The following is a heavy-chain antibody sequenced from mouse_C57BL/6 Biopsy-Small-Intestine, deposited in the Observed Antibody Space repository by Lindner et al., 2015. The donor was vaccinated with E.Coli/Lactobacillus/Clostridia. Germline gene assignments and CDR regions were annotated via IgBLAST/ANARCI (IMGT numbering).Heavy chain of an antibody. CDR1: GYTFTGCW. V-gene: IGHV1-9*01. Sequence: VQLQESGAELMKPGASVKLSCKATGYTFTGCWVEWVKQRPGHGLEWIGEILPGSDIINYNEKFKDKATFTADTSSNTAYMQLSSLTTEDSAIYYCAKWYDGGMDYWGQGTLVTVSS. J-gene: IGHJ4*01. D-gene: IGHD2-14*01. CDR3: AKWYDGGMDY. CDR2: ILPGSDII.